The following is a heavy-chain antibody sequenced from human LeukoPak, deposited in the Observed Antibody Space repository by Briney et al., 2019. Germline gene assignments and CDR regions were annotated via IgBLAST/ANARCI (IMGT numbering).Heavy chain of an antibody. D-gene: IGHD6-6*01. V-gene: IGHV3-7*01. J-gene: IGHJ4*02. CDR3: ARGLSGYSSSLGY. CDR2: IKQDGSEK. Sequence: GGSLRLSCAASGFTFTTYWMGWVRQAPGKGLEWVASIKQDGSEKYYVDSVKGRFTISRDNAKNTLYLQMNSLRAEDTAVYYCARGLSGYSSSLGYWGQGTLVTVSS. CDR1: GFTFTTYW.